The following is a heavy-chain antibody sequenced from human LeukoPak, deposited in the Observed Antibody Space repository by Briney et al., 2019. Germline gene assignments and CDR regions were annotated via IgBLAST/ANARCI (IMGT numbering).Heavy chain of an antibody. V-gene: IGHV3-66*01. J-gene: IGHJ6*02. CDR2: IYSGGST. CDR1: GFTVSSNY. Sequence: GGSLRLSCAASGFTVSSNYMSRVRQAPGKGLEWVSVIYSGGSTYYADSVKGRFTISRDNSKNTLYLQMNSLRAEDTAVYYCARDSSSSAGYYYYYYGMDVWGQGTTVTVSS. CDR3: ARDSSSSAGYYYYYYGMDV. D-gene: IGHD6-6*01.